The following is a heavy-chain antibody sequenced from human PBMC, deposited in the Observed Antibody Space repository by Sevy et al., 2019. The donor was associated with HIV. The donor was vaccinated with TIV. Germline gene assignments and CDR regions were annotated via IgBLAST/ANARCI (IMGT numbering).Heavy chain of an antibody. V-gene: IGHV5-51*01. J-gene: IGHJ4*02. CDR1: GYSFIHYQ. CDR2: IYPGDSDI. CDR3: ARLNNALDY. Sequence: GESLKISCEGPGYSFIHYQIAWVRQMPGKGLEWMGTIYPGDSDIRYSPRFQGQVTLSADKSISTAYLQWNSLKAADTAMYYCARLNNALDYWGQGTLVTVSS. D-gene: IGHD2-2*01.